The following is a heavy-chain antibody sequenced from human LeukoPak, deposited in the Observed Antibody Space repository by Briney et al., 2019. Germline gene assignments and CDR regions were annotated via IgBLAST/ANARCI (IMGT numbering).Heavy chain of an antibody. CDR1: GGSISSYY. CDR3: ARSGRHYDSSGYWT. J-gene: IGHJ5*02. V-gene: IGHV4-59*01. D-gene: IGHD3-22*01. CDR2: IYYSGST. Sequence: SETLSLTCTVSGGSISSYYWSWIRQPPGKGLEWIGYIYYSGSTKYNPSLKSRVTISVDTSKNQFSLKLSSVTAADTAVYYRARSGRHYDSSGYWTWGQGTLVTVSS.